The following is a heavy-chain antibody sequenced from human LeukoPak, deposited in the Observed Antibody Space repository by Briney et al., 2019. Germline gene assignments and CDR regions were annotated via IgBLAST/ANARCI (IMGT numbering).Heavy chain of an antibody. Sequence: SETLSLNCTVSGGSISSYYWSWLRQPAGKGLEWIGRIYTSGSTNYNPSLKSRVTMSVDTSKNQFSLKLSSVTAADTAVYYCARDSRFLSGMDVWGQGTTVTVSS. V-gene: IGHV4-4*07. J-gene: IGHJ6*02. CDR2: IYTSGST. CDR3: ARDSRFLSGMDV. D-gene: IGHD3-16*02. CDR1: GGSISSYY.